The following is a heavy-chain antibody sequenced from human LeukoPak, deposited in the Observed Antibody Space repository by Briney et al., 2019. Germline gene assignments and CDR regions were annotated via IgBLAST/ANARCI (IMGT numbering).Heavy chain of an antibody. CDR1: GFTFSSYW. V-gene: IGHV3-7*01. CDR2: IKQDGSEK. CDR3: AKDRYGDYRPRTLDY. Sequence: GGSLRLSCAASGFTFSSYWMSWVRQAPGKGLEWVANIKQDGSEKYYVDSVKGRFTISRDNSKNTLYLQMNSLRAEDTAVYYCAKDRYGDYRPRTLDYWGQGTLVTVSS. J-gene: IGHJ4*02. D-gene: IGHD4-17*01.